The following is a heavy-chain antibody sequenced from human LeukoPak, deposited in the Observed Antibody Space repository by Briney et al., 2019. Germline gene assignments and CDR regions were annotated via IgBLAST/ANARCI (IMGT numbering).Heavy chain of an antibody. CDR3: ARTYGDYVYILGY. D-gene: IGHD4-17*01. CDR1: GFTFSSYA. J-gene: IGHJ4*02. Sequence: GGSLRLSCAASGFTFSSYAMHWVRQAPGKGLEWVAVISYDGSSKYYADSVKGRFTISRDNSKNTLYLQMNSLRAEDTAVYYCARTYGDYVYILGYWGQGTLVTVSS. CDR2: ISYDGSSK. V-gene: IGHV3-30*14.